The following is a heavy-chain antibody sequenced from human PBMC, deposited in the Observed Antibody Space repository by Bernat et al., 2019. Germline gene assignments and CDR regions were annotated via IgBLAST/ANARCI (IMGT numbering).Heavy chain of an antibody. Sequence: QVQLQESGPGLVKPSETLSLTCTVSGGSISSYYWSWIRQPPGKGLEWIGYIYYSGSTNYNPSLKSRVTISVDTSKNQFSLKLSSVTAADTAVYYCARLMTTHYYGMDVWGQGTTVTVSS. CDR1: GGSISSYY. CDR3: ARLMTTHYYGMDV. D-gene: IGHD3-16*01. J-gene: IGHJ6*02. CDR2: IYYSGST. V-gene: IGHV4-59*08.